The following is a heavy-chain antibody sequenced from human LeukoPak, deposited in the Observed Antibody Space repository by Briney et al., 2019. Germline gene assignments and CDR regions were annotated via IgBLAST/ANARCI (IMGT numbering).Heavy chain of an antibody. CDR2: IWYDGNNK. CDR3: AREKADGFDI. V-gene: IGHV3-30*02. J-gene: IGHJ3*02. Sequence: GGSLRLSCAASGFTFSSYGMHWVRQAPGKGLEWVAFIWYDGNNKYYADSVKGRFSVSRDNSKNTLYLQMNSLSAEDTAVYYCAREKADGFDIWGQGTMVTVSS. CDR1: GFTFSSYG.